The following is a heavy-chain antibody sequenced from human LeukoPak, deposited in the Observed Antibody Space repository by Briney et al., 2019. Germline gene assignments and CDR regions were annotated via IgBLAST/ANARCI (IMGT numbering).Heavy chain of an antibody. Sequence: ASVKVSCKASGGTFSSYAISWVRQAPGQGLEWMGGIIPIFGTANYAQKFQGRVTITADESTSTAYMELSSLRSEDTAVYYCANLLTHYGDYGDAFDIWGQGTMVTVSS. CDR2: IIPIFGTA. CDR3: ANLLTHYGDYGDAFDI. D-gene: IGHD4-17*01. J-gene: IGHJ3*02. CDR1: GGTFSSYA. V-gene: IGHV1-69*13.